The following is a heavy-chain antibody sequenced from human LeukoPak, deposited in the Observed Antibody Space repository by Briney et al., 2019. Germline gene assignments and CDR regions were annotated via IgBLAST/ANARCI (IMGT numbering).Heavy chain of an antibody. J-gene: IGHJ4*02. Sequence: KPGGSLRLSCAVSGFGFSDYYMSWIRQAPGKGLEWVSSISSSSSYIYYADSVKGRFTISRDNAKNSLYLQMNSLRAEDTAVYYCARNEYYFDYWGQGTLVTVSS. V-gene: IGHV3-11*06. CDR2: ISSSSSYI. CDR1: GFGFSDYY. CDR3: ARNEYYFDY.